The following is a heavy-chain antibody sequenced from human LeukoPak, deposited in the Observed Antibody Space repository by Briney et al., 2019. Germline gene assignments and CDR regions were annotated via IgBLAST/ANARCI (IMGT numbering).Heavy chain of an antibody. CDR3: ATEVRRITMIVVVTKEIS. D-gene: IGHD3-22*01. J-gene: IGHJ4*02. Sequence: ASVKVSCKASGYTFTGYYMHWVRQAPGQGLEWMGWINPNSGGTNYAQKFQGRVTMTEDTSTDTAYMELSSLRSEDTGVYYCATEVRRITMIVVVTKEISWGQGTLVTVSS. CDR2: INPNSGGT. V-gene: IGHV1-2*02. CDR1: GYTFTGYY.